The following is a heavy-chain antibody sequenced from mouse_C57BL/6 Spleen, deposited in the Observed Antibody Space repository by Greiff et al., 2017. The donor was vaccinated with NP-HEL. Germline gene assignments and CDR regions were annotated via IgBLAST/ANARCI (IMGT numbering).Heavy chain of an antibody. CDR1: GFTFTDYY. V-gene: IGHV7-3*01. J-gene: IGHJ4*01. CDR2: IRNKANGYTT. D-gene: IGHD4-1*01. CDR3: ARTGLYAMDY. Sequence: EVMLVESGGGLVQPGGSLSLSCAASGFTFTDYYMSWVRQPPGKALEWLGFIRNKANGYTTEYSASVKGRFTISRDNSQSILYLQMNALRAEDSATYYCARTGLYAMDYWGQGTSVTVSS.